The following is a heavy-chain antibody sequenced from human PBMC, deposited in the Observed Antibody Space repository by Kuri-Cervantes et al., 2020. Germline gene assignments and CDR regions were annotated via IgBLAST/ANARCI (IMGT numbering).Heavy chain of an antibody. CDR2: ISWDGGST. J-gene: IGHJ4*02. V-gene: IGHV3-43*01. CDR1: GFTFDDYT. D-gene: IGHD1-1*01. CDR3: AKDMGPGTPNFDY. Sequence: GESLKISCAASGFTFDDYTMHWVRQAPGKGLEWVSLISWDGGSTYYADSVKGRFTISRDNSKNSLYLQMNSLRTEDTAWYYCAKDMGPGTPNFDYWGQGTLVTVSS.